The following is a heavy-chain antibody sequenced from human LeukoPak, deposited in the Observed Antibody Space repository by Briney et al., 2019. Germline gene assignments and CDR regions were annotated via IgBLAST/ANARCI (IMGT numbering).Heavy chain of an antibody. V-gene: IGHV1-18*01. CDR1: GYTFTSYG. D-gene: IGHD3-22*01. J-gene: IGHJ5*02. Sequence: GASVKVSCKASGYTFTSYGISWVRQAPGQGLEWMGWISANNGNTNYAQKLQGRVTMTTDTSTSTAYMELRSLRSDDTAVYYCARVIGYYYDSSGYLGNWFDPWGQGTLVTVSS. CDR3: ARVIGYYYDSSGYLGNWFDP. CDR2: ISANNGNT.